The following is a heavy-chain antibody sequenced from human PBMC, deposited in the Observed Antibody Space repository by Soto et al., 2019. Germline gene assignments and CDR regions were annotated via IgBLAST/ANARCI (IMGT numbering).Heavy chain of an antibody. CDR2: IAYSAST. CDR1: GGSIRSAGYY. J-gene: IGHJ6*02. D-gene: IGHD3-3*01. V-gene: IGHV4-31*03. Sequence: SETLSLTCNVSGGSIRSAGYYWTWIRQHPGEGLEWIGYIAYSASTYYNPSLKSRVTISVDTFKNQFSLKLTSVTAADTAVYYCAATDGSAYADNGQYYQYAAGVWGHGTRV. CDR3: AATDGSAYADNGQYYQYAAGV.